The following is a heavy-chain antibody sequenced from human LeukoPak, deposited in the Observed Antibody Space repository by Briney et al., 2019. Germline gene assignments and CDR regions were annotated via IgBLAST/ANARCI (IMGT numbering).Heavy chain of an antibody. Sequence: PGGSLRLSCAASGFAFRTYAMTWVRQAPARGLEWVAAISGRGDSTYYADSAEGRFTISRDNSKNTLYLQMNSLRAEDTAVYYCAKDLGVRYFDWLIPGSDYWGQGTLVTVSS. J-gene: IGHJ4*02. CDR1: GFAFRTYA. CDR3: AKDLGVRYFDWLIPGSDY. D-gene: IGHD3-9*01. CDR2: ISGRGDST. V-gene: IGHV3-23*01.